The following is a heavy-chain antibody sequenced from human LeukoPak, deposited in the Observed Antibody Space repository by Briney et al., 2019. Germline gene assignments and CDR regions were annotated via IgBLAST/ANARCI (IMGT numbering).Heavy chain of an antibody. J-gene: IGHJ4*02. CDR1: GYTFTSYD. CDR3: ASGVSRTGTIDY. V-gene: IGHV1-2*02. Sequence: GESLKISCKGSGYTFTSYDINWVRQATGQGLEWMGWIYPNSGGTNYAQKFQGRVTMTRDTSISTAYMELSRLRSDDTAVYYCASGVSRTGTIDYWGQGTLVTVSS. D-gene: IGHD3-10*01. CDR2: IYPNSGGT.